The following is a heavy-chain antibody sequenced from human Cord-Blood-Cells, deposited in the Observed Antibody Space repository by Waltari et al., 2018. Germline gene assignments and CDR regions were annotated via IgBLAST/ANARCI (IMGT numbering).Heavy chain of an antibody. Sequence: QVQLVQSGAEVKQPGASVKVSCKASGSTFTGYYMPWVRPAPGQGLEWMGWINPNSGGTNYAQKFQGWVTMTRDTSISTAYMELSRLRSDDTAVYYCARGPFQTGDYFDYWGQGTLVTVSS. V-gene: IGHV1-2*04. CDR1: GSTFTGYY. CDR3: ARGPFQTGDYFDY. D-gene: IGHD7-27*01. J-gene: IGHJ4*02. CDR2: INPNSGGT.